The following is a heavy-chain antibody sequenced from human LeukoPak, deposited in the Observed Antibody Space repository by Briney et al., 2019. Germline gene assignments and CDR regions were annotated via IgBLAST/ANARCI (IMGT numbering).Heavy chain of an antibody. D-gene: IGHD2-15*01. CDR3: ARVRSAGYYGTDV. Sequence: GGSLRLSCGASGFTFDTYTMIWVRQAPGKGLEWVSSISSGSSYILYGDSVKGRFTISRENAKRSLFLQMSGLRPEDSAVYYCARVRSAGYYGTDVWGQGTTVTVSS. CDR1: GFTFDTYT. V-gene: IGHV3-21*01. CDR2: ISSGSSYI. J-gene: IGHJ6*02.